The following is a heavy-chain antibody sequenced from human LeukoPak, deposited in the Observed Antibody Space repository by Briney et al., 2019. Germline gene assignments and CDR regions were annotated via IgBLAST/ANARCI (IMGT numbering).Heavy chain of an antibody. CDR2: ISSSSYI. CDR1: GFTFSSYA. CDR3: ARDMYSGYDSAFDY. J-gene: IGHJ4*02. D-gene: IGHD5-12*01. Sequence: PGGSLRLSCAASGFTFSSYAMNWVRQAPGKGLEWVSSISSSSYIYYADSVKGRFTISRDNAKNSLYLQMNSLRAEDTAVYYCARDMYSGYDSAFDYWGQGTLVTVSS. V-gene: IGHV3-21*01.